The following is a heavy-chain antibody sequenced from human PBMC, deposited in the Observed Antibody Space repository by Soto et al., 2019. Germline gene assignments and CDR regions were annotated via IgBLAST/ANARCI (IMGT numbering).Heavy chain of an antibody. Sequence: PSETLSLTCTASGGTISSYYWSWIRQPPGKGLEWIGYIYYSGSTNCNPSLKSRGTISVDTSKTQSSLKLSSVTAADTAVYYCAREGGSNWGQGTLVTVSS. J-gene: IGHJ4*02. CDR2: IYYSGST. V-gene: IGHV4-59*01. CDR3: AREGGSN. CDR1: GGTISSYY. D-gene: IGHD1-26*01.